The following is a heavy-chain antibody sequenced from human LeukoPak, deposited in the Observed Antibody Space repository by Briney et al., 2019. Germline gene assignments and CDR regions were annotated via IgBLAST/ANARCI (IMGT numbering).Heavy chain of an antibody. J-gene: IGHJ4*02. V-gene: IGHV3-7*01. CDR1: GFTSRDYW. CDR3: ARASYYDNSGYYPHFDY. Sequence: PGGSLRLSCAASGFTSRDYWMNWVRQAPGKGLEWVANIKQDGSEKYYVDSVKGRFTISRDNAKSSLYLQMNSLRAEDTAVYYCARASYYDNSGYYPHFDYWGQGTLVTVSS. CDR2: IKQDGSEK. D-gene: IGHD3-22*01.